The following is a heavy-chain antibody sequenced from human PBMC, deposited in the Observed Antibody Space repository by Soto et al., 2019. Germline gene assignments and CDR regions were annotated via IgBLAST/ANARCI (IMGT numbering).Heavy chain of an antibody. CDR2: FDPEDGET. CDR3: ATEPSGHLDYYDSSGSENDAFDI. J-gene: IGHJ3*02. D-gene: IGHD3-22*01. CDR1: GYTLTELS. Sequence: GASVKVSCKVSGYTLTELSMHWVRQAPGKGLEWMGGFDPEDGETIYAQKFQGRVTMTEDTSTDTAYMELSSLRSEDTAVYYCATEPSGHLDYYDSSGSENDAFDIWGQVTMVTVSS. V-gene: IGHV1-24*01.